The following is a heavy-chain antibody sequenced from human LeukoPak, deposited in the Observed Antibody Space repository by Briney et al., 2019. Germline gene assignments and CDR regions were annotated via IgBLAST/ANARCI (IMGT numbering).Heavy chain of an antibody. CDR1: VYTFTGYY. Sequence: GSSVKVSCKASVYTFTGYYMHWVRQAPGQGLEWMGWINPNSGGTNYAQKFQGRVTMTRDTSISTAYMELSRLRSDDTAVYYCVSSSYYGSPDYWGQGTLVTVSS. J-gene: IGHJ4*02. CDR2: INPNSGGT. D-gene: IGHD3-10*01. CDR3: VSSSYYGSPDY. V-gene: IGHV1-2*02.